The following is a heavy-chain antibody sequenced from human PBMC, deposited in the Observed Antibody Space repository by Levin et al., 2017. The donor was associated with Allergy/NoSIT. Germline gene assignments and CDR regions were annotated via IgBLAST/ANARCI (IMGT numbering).Heavy chain of an antibody. D-gene: IGHD3-10*01. CDR1: GGSFSGYY. V-gene: IGHV4-34*01. J-gene: IGHJ4*02. CDR2: INHSGST. CDR3: ARGPWYSYYGSGSHRRPHYFDY. Sequence: SETLSLTCAVYGGSFSGYYWSWIRQPPGKGLEWIGEINHSGSTNYNPSLKSRVTISVDTSKNQFSLKLSSVTAADTAVYYCARGPWYSYYGSGSHRRPHYFDYWGQGTLVTVSS.